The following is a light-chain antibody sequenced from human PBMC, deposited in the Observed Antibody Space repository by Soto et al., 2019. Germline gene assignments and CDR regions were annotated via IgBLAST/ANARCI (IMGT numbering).Light chain of an antibody. V-gene: IGKV1D-12*01. J-gene: IGKJ3*01. CDR3: QQANSFPRT. CDR2: AAS. Sequence: DIQMTQSPSSVSASVGDRVTITCRASQDISVWLAWYQQKPGKAPKLLIYAASNLQTGVPSRFSGSGSGTDFTLTNSSLQPEDFATYYCQQANSFPRTFGPGTKVDIK. CDR1: QDISVW.